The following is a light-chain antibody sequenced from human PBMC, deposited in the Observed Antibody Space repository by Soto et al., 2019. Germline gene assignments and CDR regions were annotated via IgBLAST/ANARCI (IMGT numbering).Light chain of an antibody. J-gene: IGKJ2*01. CDR2: DAS. Sequence: EIVLTQSPATLSLSPGERATLSCSASQSVNSSLAWYQQKPGQAPRLLIYDASNRATDIPARFSGSGSGTDFTLTIKSLEPEHFAVYYCQQRSNWPRTFGQGTKLEIK. V-gene: IGKV3-11*01. CDR1: QSVNSS. CDR3: QQRSNWPRT.